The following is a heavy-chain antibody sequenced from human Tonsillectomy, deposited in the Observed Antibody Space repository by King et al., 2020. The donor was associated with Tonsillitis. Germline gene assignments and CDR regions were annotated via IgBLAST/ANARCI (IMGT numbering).Heavy chain of an antibody. Sequence: VQLVESGGGVVQPGRSLRLSCAASGFTFTTYGMHWVRQAPGKGLEWVAVISYDGSNKYYADFLKGRFTISRNNSKSTLFLQMNSLRAEDTAVYYCAQDLAEMATLGADYWGPGTLVTVSS. J-gene: IGHJ4*02. CDR3: AQDLAEMATLGADY. V-gene: IGHV3-30*18. CDR1: GFTFTTYG. D-gene: IGHD5-24*01. CDR2: ISYDGSNK.